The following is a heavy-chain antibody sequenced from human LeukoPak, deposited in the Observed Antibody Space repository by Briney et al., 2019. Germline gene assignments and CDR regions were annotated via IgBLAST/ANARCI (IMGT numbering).Heavy chain of an antibody. CDR2: ISSSSSII. CDR1: GFTFSSYS. CDR3: ARDYSSNWLFDY. J-gene: IGHJ4*02. Sequence: GGSLRLSCAASGFTFSSYSMNWVRQAPGKGLEWVSYISSSSSIIYYADSVKGRFTISRDNAKNSLFLQMNSLRDEDAAVYYCARDYSSNWLFDYWGQGTLVTVSS. D-gene: IGHD6-13*01. V-gene: IGHV3-48*02.